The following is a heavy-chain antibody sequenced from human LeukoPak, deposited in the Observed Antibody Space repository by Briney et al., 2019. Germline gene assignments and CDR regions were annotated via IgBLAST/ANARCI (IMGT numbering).Heavy chain of an antibody. CDR3: TRHADLVDTAMGGMTD. CDR2: ISSSSSYI. CDR1: GFTFSSYS. J-gene: IGHJ4*02. Sequence: GGSLRLSCAASGFTFSSYSMNWVRQAPGKGLEWVSSISSSSSYIYYADSLKGRFTISRDDSKNTAYLQMNSLKTEDTAVYYCTRHADLVDTAMGGMTDWGQGTLVTVSS. V-gene: IGHV3-21*04. D-gene: IGHD5-18*01.